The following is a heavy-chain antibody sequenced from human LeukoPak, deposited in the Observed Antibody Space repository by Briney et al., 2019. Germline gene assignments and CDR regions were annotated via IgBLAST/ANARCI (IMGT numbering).Heavy chain of an antibody. J-gene: IGHJ4*02. CDR3: APATMTFDY. Sequence: ASVKVSCKASGYSFIDYYMHWVRQAPGHGLGWMGWINPKSGGTNYAQKFQDRVTMTTDTSISTAYMELSRLTSDDTAVYYCAPATMTFDYWGQGSLVTVSS. CDR2: INPKSGGT. D-gene: IGHD5-24*01. V-gene: IGHV1-2*02. CDR1: GYSFIDYY.